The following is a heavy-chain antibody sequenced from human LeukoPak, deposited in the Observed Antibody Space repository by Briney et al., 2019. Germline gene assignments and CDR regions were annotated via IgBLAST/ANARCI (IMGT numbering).Heavy chain of an antibody. Sequence: RRASVKVSCKASGYTFTSYGISWVRQAPGQGLEWMGWISPYNGNTDHAQKFQGRVTMTTDTFTSTAYMDLRSLRSDDTAVYYCANTHLYDILTGFRRAGFGYWGQGTLVTVSS. V-gene: IGHV1-18*01. D-gene: IGHD3-9*01. J-gene: IGHJ4*02. CDR3: ANTHLYDILTGFRRAGFGY. CDR1: GYTFTSYG. CDR2: ISPYNGNT.